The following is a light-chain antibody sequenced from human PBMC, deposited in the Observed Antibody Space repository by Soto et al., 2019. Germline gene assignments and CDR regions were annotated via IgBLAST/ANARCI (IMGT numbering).Light chain of an antibody. CDR2: GAS. Sequence: EIVVTQSPGILSLSPGERASLSCGASQSISSSFLAWYQQKPGQAPRLLIYGASSRATGIPDRFSGTGSETDFTLTISRLEPEDFAVYYCQQYGSSGTFGQGTKVDIK. CDR1: QSISSSF. V-gene: IGKV3-20*01. CDR3: QQYGSSGT. J-gene: IGKJ1*01.